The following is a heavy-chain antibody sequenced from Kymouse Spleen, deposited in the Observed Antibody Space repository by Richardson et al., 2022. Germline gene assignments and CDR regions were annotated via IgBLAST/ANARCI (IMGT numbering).Heavy chain of an antibody. D-gene: IGHD1-7*01. CDR1: GFTFSSYG. CDR3: ARVPLTGTTEYYGMDV. Sequence: QVQLVESGGGVVQPGRSLRLSCAASGFTFSSYGMHWVRQAPGKGLEWVAVIWYDGSNKYYADSVKGRFTISRDNSKNTLYLQMNSLRAEDTAVYYCARVPLTGTTEYYGMDVWGQGTTVTVSS. CDR2: IWYDGSNK. J-gene: IGHJ6*02. V-gene: IGHV3-33*01.